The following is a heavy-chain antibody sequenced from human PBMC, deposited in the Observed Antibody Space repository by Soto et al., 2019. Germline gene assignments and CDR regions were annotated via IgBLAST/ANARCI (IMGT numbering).Heavy chain of an antibody. J-gene: IGHJ2*01. D-gene: IGHD2-2*01. CDR1: GFTFSSYA. V-gene: IGHV3-23*01. Sequence: EVQLLESGGGLVQPGGSLRLSCAASGFTFSSYAMSWVRQAPGKRLEWVSASSGRGGSTYYANSVKGRFTISRDNSKNTLYLQMNSLRAEDTAVYYCAKDPGYCSSTSCYDWYFDLWGRGTLVTVSS. CDR2: SSGRGGST. CDR3: AKDPGYCSSTSCYDWYFDL.